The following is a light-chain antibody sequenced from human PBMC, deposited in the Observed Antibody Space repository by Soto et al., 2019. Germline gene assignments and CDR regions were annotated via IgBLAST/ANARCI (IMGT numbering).Light chain of an antibody. Sequence: EIVMTQSPATLSVSPGERATLSCRASQRVSSNLAWYQQKPGQAPRLLIYGASTRATGIPARFSGSGSGTEFTLTISSLQSEHFAVYYCQQYNNWPWTFGQGTKVEIQ. CDR1: QRVSSN. CDR2: GAS. V-gene: IGKV3-15*01. CDR3: QQYNNWPWT. J-gene: IGKJ1*01.